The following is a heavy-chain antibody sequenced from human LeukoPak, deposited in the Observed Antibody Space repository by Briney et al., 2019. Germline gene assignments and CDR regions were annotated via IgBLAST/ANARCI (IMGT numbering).Heavy chain of an antibody. CDR3: STDPRLLTY. CDR2: ISPSSHDI. D-gene: IGHD2-8*01. CDR1: GFSFSDSY. J-gene: IGHJ4*01. Sequence: GGSLRLSCVVSGFSFSDSYMTWLRQTPGKGLTSLAYISPSSHDIYYADSVKGRFTISRDNARNSLYLQMNSLGPDDTGLYFCSTDPRLLTYWGHGTMVTVSS. V-gene: IGHV3-11*01.